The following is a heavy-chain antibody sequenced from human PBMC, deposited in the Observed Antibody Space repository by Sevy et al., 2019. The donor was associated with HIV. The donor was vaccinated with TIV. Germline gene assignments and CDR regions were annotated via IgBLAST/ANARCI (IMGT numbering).Heavy chain of an antibody. D-gene: IGHD3-3*02. CDR2: IKQHGSEN. Sequence: GGSLRLSCAASGFTFSNFWMSWVRQAPGKGLEFVANIKQHGSENFYADSVKGRFTISRDNAKNSLFLQMNNLRVEETAVYYCARDHPSISPFDYWGQGTLVTVSS. CDR3: ARDHPSISPFDY. CDR1: GFTFSNFW. V-gene: IGHV3-7*03. J-gene: IGHJ4*02.